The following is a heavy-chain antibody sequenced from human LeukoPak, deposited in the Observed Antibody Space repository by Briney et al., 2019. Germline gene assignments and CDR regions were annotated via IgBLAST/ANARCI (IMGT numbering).Heavy chain of an antibody. J-gene: IGHJ5*02. CDR1: GFTVSSNY. Sequence: GGSLRFSCAASGFTVSSNYMSWVRQAPGKGLEWVSVIYSGGSIYYADSVKGRFTISRDNSKNTLYLQMNSLRAEDTAVYYCARDLDRGGGSFSWGQGTLVTVSS. V-gene: IGHV3-53*01. CDR2: IYSGGSI. D-gene: IGHD2-15*01. CDR3: ARDLDRGGGSFS.